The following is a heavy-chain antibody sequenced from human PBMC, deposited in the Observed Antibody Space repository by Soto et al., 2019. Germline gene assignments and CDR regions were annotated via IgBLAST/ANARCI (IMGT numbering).Heavy chain of an antibody. Sequence: GGSLRLSCAASGFTFSSYGMHWVRQAPGKGLEWVAVISYDGSNKYYADSVKGRFTISRDNSKNTLYLQMNSLRAEDTAVYYCAKVGIYGSGSYFMRYYYGMDVWGQGTTVTVSS. CDR3: AKVGIYGSGSYFMRYYYGMDV. CDR1: GFTFSSYG. V-gene: IGHV3-30*18. J-gene: IGHJ6*02. D-gene: IGHD3-10*01. CDR2: ISYDGSNK.